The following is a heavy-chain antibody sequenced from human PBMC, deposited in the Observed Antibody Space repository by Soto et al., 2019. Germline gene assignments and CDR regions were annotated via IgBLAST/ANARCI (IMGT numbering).Heavy chain of an antibody. CDR3: ARELDPYYGGNSLSLDY. CDR1: GGSFSTYG. Sequence: QVQLVQSGAEVKKPGSSVKVSCKASGGSFSTYGINWVRLAPGQGLEWMGGIIPKFGTTTYAQKFRGRVTITADESTNTAYIELNYLRSEDTAVYFCARELDPYYGGNSLSLDYWGQGTLVTVSS. V-gene: IGHV1-69*13. CDR2: IIPKFGTT. D-gene: IGHD4-17*01. J-gene: IGHJ4*02.